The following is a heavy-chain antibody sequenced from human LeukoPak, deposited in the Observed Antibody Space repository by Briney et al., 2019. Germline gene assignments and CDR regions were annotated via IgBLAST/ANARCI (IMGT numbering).Heavy chain of an antibody. J-gene: IGHJ6*04. CDR2: ISSNGGST. CDR1: GFTFSSYA. D-gene: IGHD3-10*01. Sequence: QPGRSLRLSCSASGFTFSSYAMHWVRQAPGKGLEYVSAISSNGGSTYYADSVKGRFTISRDNSKNTPYLQMSSLRAEDTAVYYCVIHGSGSYVDYYYGMDVWGKGTTVTVSS. V-gene: IGHV3-64D*06. CDR3: VIHGSGSYVDYYYGMDV.